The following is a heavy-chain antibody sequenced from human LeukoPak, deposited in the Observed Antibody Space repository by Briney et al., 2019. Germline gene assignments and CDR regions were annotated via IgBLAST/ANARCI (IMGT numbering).Heavy chain of an antibody. D-gene: IGHD2-15*01. CDR1: GFTFDDYG. V-gene: IGHV3-20*04. Sequence: GGSLRLSCAASGFTFDDYGMSWVRQAPGKGVEWVSGINWNGGSTVYEECVKGGFTRYRDKGKNSLYLQMNSLRAEDTALYYCARSVAASRDYWGQGTLVTVSS. CDR2: INWNGGST. CDR3: ARSVAASRDY. J-gene: IGHJ4*02.